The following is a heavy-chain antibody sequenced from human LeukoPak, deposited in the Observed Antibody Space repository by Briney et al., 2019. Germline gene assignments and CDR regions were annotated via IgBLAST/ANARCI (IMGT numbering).Heavy chain of an antibody. CDR3: ARGWGYYDILTGYSPLTTFDY. CDR1: GGSISSYY. V-gene: IGHV4-59*01. CDR2: IYYSGST. J-gene: IGHJ4*02. D-gene: IGHD3-9*01. Sequence: SETLSLTCTVSGGSISSYYWSWIRQPPGKGLEWIGYIYYSGSTNYNPSLKSRVTISVDTSKDQFSLELSSVTAADTAVYYCARGWGYYDILTGYSPLTTFDYWGQGTLVTVSS.